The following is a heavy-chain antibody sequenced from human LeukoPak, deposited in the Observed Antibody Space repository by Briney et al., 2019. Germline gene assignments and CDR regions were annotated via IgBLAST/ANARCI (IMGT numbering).Heavy chain of an antibody. V-gene: IGHV1-18*01. CDR1: GYTFTSYG. D-gene: IGHD3-22*01. CDR3: ARVLAGYDTSGYYWDAFDI. Sequence: ASVKVSCKASGYTFTSYGISWVRQAPGQGLEWMGWISAYNGNTNYAQKLQGRVTITADESTSTAYMELSSLRSEDTAVYYCARVLAGYDTSGYYWDAFDIWGQGTMVSVSS. CDR2: ISAYNGNT. J-gene: IGHJ3*02.